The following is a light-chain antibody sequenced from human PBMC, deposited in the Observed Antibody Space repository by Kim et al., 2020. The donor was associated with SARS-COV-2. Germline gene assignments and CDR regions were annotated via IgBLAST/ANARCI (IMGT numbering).Light chain of an antibody. J-gene: IGKJ1*01. Sequence: DIQMTQSPSSLSASVGDRVTITCRASQSISSYLNWYQQKPGKAPKLLIYAASSLRSGVPSRFSGSGSGTEFTLTISSLQPDDFATYYCQQYTAYRTFGQGTKVDIK. CDR1: QSISSY. V-gene: IGKV1-39*01. CDR2: AAS. CDR3: QQYTAYRT.